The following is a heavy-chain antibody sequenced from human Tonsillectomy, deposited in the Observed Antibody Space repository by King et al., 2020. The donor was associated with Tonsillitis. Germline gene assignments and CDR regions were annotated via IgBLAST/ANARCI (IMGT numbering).Heavy chain of an antibody. Sequence: QLVQSGAEVKKPGSSVKVSCKASGGTFSSYAISWVRQSPGQGLEWMGGVSPIFGTTNYAQKFQGRGTITANESTSTDYTELSSPRSEDTAGYYVAREAGVAATTYWGQGTLVTVSS. CDR1: GGTFSSYA. J-gene: IGHJ4*02. V-gene: IGHV1-69*01. CDR2: VSPIFGTT. D-gene: IGHD6-13*01. CDR3: AREAGVAATTY.